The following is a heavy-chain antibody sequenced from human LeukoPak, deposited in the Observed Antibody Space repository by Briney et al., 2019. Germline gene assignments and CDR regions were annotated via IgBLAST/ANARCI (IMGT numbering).Heavy chain of an antibody. J-gene: IGHJ4*02. CDR1: GGSISSSSYY. Sequence: SETLSLTCTVSGGSISSSSYYWGWIRQPPGKGLEWIGSIYYSGSTYYNPSLKSRVTISVDTSKNQFSLKLSSVTAADTAVYYCARLSRNSGYSSGWPYFDYWGQGTLVTVSS. D-gene: IGHD6-19*01. CDR2: IYYSGST. CDR3: ARLSRNSGYSSGWPYFDY. V-gene: IGHV4-39*01.